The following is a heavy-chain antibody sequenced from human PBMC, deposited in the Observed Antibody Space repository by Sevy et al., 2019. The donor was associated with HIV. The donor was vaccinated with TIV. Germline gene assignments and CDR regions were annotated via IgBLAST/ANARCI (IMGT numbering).Heavy chain of an antibody. CDR2: ISYDGSEK. Sequence: GGSLRLSCAASGFIFSTYGIHWVRQAPGKGLEWVAVISYDGSEKYYADSVRGRFTISKDNSKNTPYLQMNSLRVEDTAIYYCEKMQGGSYNYYGMDVWGQGTTVTVSS. D-gene: IGHD1-26*01. V-gene: IGHV3-30*18. CDR3: EKMQGGSYNYYGMDV. CDR1: GFIFSTYG. J-gene: IGHJ6*02.